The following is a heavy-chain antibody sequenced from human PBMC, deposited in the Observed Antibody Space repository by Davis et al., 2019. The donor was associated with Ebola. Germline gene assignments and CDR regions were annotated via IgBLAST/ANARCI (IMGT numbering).Heavy chain of an antibody. Sequence: GEPLKISCKGSGYSFTSYWIGWVRQMPGKGLEWMGRIDPSDSYTNYSPSFQGHVTISADKSISTAYLQWSSLKASDTAMYYCAGSRYYYYGMDVWGQGTTVTVSS. V-gene: IGHV5-10-1*01. CDR3: AGSRYYYYGMDV. CDR1: GYSFTSYW. CDR2: IDPSDSYT. J-gene: IGHJ6*02.